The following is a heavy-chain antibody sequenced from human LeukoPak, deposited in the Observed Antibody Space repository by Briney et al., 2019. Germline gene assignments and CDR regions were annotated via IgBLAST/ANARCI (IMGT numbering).Heavy chain of an antibody. V-gene: IGHV4-34*01. CDR3: ARVGSSSWYVYYYYGMDV. CDR1: GGSFSGYY. J-gene: IGHJ6*02. CDR2: INHSGST. D-gene: IGHD6-13*01. Sequence: PSETLPLTCAVYGGSFSGYYWSWIRQPPGKGLEWIGEINHSGSTNYNPSLKSRVTISVDTSKNQFSLKLSSVTAADTAVYYCARVGSSSWYVYYYYGMDVWGQGTTVTVSS.